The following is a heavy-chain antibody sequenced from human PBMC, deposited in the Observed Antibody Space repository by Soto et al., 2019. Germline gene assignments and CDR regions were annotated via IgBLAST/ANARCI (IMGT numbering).Heavy chain of an antibody. D-gene: IGHD4-17*01. V-gene: IGHV3-23*01. CDR3: AKDLLSTVTTLGH. CDR2: ISGAGTSK. CDR1: GYSFRSNV. Sequence: EVQLLDSGGGFVQPGGSLRLSCAAYGYSFRSNVMTWVRLAPGKGLEWVSSISGAGTSKFYADSVKGRFTISRDNSKNILYLEMDSLRAEDTAVYYCAKDLLSTVTTLGHWGQGTLVTF. J-gene: IGHJ4*02.